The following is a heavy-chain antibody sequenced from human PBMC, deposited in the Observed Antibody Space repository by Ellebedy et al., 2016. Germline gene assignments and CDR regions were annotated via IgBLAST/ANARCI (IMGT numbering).Heavy chain of an antibody. CDR3: AKWNVDWYAFDV. CDR2: VFHTGTT. J-gene: IGHJ3*01. D-gene: IGHD1-1*01. Sequence: SETLSLTCNVFGGSVSSDYWNWIRRPPGKGLEWIGYVFHTGTTNYNPSLKSRVTMSVDTSKSQFSLRLTSVTAADTAVYYCAKWNVDWYAFDVWGQGTLVTVSS. CDR1: GGSVSSDY. V-gene: IGHV4-59*02.